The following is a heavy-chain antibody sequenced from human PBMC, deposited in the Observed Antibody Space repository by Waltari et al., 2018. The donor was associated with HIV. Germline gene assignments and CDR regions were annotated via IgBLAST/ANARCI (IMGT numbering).Heavy chain of an antibody. CDR3: TTAPDY. CDR1: GFTFSNAG. V-gene: IGHV3-15*01. Sequence: EVQLVESGGGLVKPGGSLRLSCAASGFTFSNAGMTWFRQAPGKGLEWVGRIKSRADGGTTDHPAPVKDRFTISRDDSKSTLFLQMNSLKTEDTAVYYCTTAPDYWGQGTLVTVSS. J-gene: IGHJ4*02. CDR2: IKSRADGGTT.